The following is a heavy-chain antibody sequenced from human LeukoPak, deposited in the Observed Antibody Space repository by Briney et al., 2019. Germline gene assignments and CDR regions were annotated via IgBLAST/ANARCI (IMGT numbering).Heavy chain of an antibody. J-gene: IGHJ6*03. V-gene: IGHV1-8*01. CDR3: ARQREAGTLLTNPLEYYYYYMDV. D-gene: IGHD1-7*01. CDR1: GYTFTSYD. CDR2: MNPNSGNT. Sequence: GASVKVSCKASGYTFTSYDINWVRQATGQGLEWMGWMNPNSGNTGYAQKFQGRVTMTRNTSISTAYMELSSLRSEDTAVYYCARQREAGTLLTNPLEYYYYYMDVWGKGTTVTVSS.